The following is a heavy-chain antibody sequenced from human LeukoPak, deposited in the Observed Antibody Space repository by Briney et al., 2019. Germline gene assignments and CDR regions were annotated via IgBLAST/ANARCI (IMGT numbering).Heavy chain of an antibody. CDR1: GYTFTSYD. CDR3: ARASGYDHDDAFDI. J-gene: IGHJ3*02. Sequence: ASVKVSCKASGYTFTSYDINWVRQATGQGLEWMGWMNPNSGNTGYAQKFQGRVTITRNTSISTAYMELSSLRSEDTAVYYCARASGYDHDDAFDIWGQGTMVTVSS. V-gene: IGHV1-8*03. D-gene: IGHD5-12*01. CDR2: MNPNSGNT.